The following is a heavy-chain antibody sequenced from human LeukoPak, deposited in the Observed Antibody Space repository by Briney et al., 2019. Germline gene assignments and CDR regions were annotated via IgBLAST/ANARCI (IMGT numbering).Heavy chain of an antibody. Sequence: GGSLRLSCAASGFTFSSYSMNWVRQAPGKGLEWVSYISGSGSSIYYVDSVKGRFTISRDNAKNSLYLQMNSLRAEDTAVYYCASPASIHDYFDYWGQGTLVTVSS. CDR2: ISGSGSSI. CDR1: GFTFSSYS. CDR3: ASPASIHDYFDY. J-gene: IGHJ4*02. D-gene: IGHD2/OR15-2a*01. V-gene: IGHV3-48*04.